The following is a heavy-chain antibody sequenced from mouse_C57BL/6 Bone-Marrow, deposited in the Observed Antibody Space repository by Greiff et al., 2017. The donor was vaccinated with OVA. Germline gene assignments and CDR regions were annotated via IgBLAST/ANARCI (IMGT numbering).Heavy chain of an antibody. CDR1: GYTFTDYY. J-gene: IGHJ2*01. V-gene: IGHV1-75*01. CDR3: ARNRWYYFDY. CDR2: IFPGSGST. Sequence: VQLQQSGPELVKPGASVKISCKASGYTFTDYYINWVKQRPGQGLEWIGWIFPGSGSTYYNEKFKGKATLTVDKSSSTAYILLSSLTSEDSAVYFCARNRWYYFDYWGQGTTLTVSS.